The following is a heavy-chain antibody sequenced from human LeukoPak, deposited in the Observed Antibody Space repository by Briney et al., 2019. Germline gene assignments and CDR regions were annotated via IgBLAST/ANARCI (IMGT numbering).Heavy chain of an antibody. CDR2: INPSGGST. J-gene: IGHJ3*02. Sequence: ASVKVSCKASGCTFTSYYMHWVRQAPGQGLEWIGIINPSGGSTSYAQKFQGRVTMTRDTSTSTVYMELSSLRSEDTAVYYCARGGASDAFDIWGQGTMVTVSS. CDR3: ARGGASDAFDI. V-gene: IGHV1-46*01. CDR1: GCTFTSYY.